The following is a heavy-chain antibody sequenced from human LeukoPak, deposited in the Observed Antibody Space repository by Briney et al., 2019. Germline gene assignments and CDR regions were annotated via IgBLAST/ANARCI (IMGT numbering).Heavy chain of an antibody. J-gene: IGHJ4*02. CDR1: GLTFSSYA. CDR2: ISGSGGST. D-gene: IGHD3-22*01. CDR3: AGPYYFDSSGYYPALGY. Sequence: GGSLRLSCAASGLTFSSYAMSWVRQAPGKGLEWVSAISGSGGSTYYADSVKGRFTISRDNSKNSLFLQMNSLRAEDTAVYYCAGPYYFDSSGYYPALGYWGQGTLVTVSS. V-gene: IGHV3-23*01.